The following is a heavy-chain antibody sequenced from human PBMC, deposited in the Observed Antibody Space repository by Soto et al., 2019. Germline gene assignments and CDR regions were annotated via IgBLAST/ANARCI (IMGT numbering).Heavy chain of an antibody. Sequence: QVQLQESGPGLVKPSQTLSLTCTVSGGSISSGGYYWSWIRQHPGKGLEWIGYIYYSGSTYYNPALKRRVTITVDQSKNQFSPKPGSVTAAGPAVYYCARGPGNPWGQGTLVTVSS. J-gene: IGHJ5*02. CDR1: GGSISSGGYY. CDR2: IYYSGST. CDR3: ARGPGNP. V-gene: IGHV4-31*03.